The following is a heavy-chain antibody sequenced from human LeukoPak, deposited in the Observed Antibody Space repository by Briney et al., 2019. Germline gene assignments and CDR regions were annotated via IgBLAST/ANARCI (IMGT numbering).Heavy chain of an antibody. CDR1: GGSISSYY. D-gene: IGHD5-18*01. Sequence: PSETLSLTCTVSGGSISSYYWSWVRQPPGKGPEWIGYIYYSGTTNYNPSLKSRVTISVDTSKNQFSLKLSSVTAADTAVYYCARAPLYSSFDYWGQGALVTVSS. CDR2: IYYSGTT. CDR3: ARAPLYSSFDY. V-gene: IGHV4-59*01. J-gene: IGHJ4*02.